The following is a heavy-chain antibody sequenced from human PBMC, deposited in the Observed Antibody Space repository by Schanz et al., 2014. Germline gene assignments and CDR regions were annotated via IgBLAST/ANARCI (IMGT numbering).Heavy chain of an antibody. Sequence: VQLLDSGGGLVKPGGSLRLSCAASGITLSGYGLHWVRQAPGKGLEWVGFISFDGRNTGYAHSVKGRFTISRDNSMNTVYLQMNSLRSDDAAVYYCARAQGVIRLYYGVDVWGQGTTVTVSS. CDR1: GITLSGYG. CDR2: ISFDGRNT. CDR3: ARAQGVIRLYYGVDV. D-gene: IGHD3-10*01. V-gene: IGHV3-30*03. J-gene: IGHJ6*02.